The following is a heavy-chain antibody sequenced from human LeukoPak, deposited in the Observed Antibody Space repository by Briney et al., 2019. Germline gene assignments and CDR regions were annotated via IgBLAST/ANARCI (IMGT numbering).Heavy chain of an antibody. CDR3: ARSRGYCGGEAQCDFTY. J-gene: IGHJ4*02. CDR2: ISDHESGSNE. D-gene: IGHD2-21*01. CDR1: GFTFNSYA. V-gene: IGHV3-30-3*01. Sequence: GGSLRLSCAASGFTFNSYAMRWVRQAPGKGLEWVALISDHESGSNEYYAASVKGRFTISRDNSRKTLSLQMNTLRIEDTAVYYCARSRGYCGGEAQCDFTYWGQGTLVTVSS.